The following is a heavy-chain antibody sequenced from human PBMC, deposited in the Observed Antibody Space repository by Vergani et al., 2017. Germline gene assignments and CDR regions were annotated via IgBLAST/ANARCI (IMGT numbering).Heavy chain of an antibody. Sequence: EVQLVESGGGLVQPGGSLKLSCAASGFTFSGSAMHWVRQASGKGLEWVGRIRSKANSYATAYAASVKGRFTISRDDSKNTAYLQMNSLKTEDTAVYYCTSIEGKRARLWFGENYFDYWGQATLVTVSS. CDR1: GFTFSGSA. CDR3: TSIEGKRARLWFGENYFDY. D-gene: IGHD3-10*01. J-gene: IGHJ4*02. CDR2: IRSKANSYAT. V-gene: IGHV3-73*01.